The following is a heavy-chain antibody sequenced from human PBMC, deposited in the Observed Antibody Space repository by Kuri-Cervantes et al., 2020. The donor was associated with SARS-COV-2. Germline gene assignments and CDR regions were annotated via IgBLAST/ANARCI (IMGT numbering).Heavy chain of an antibody. V-gene: IGHV3-48*01. CDR1: GGSISSSS. CDR3: ARDQGGYYMDV. CDR2: ISSSSSTI. D-gene: IGHD3-16*01. J-gene: IGHJ6*03. Sequence: ETLSLTCTVSGGSISSSSYYWGWIRQAPGKGLEWVPYISSSSSTIYYADSVKGRFTISRDNAKNSLYPQMNSLRAEDTAVYYCARDQGGYYMDVWGKGTTVTVSS.